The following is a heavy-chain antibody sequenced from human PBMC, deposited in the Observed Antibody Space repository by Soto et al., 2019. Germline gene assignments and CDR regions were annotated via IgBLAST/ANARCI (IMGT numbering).Heavy chain of an antibody. J-gene: IGHJ6*02. CDR3: ARDLGITGTTPYYYGMDV. CDR2: INPNSGGT. Sequence: GASVKVSCKASGYTLTGYYMHWVRQAPGQGLEWMGWINPNSGGTNYAQKFQGWVTMTRDTSISTAYMELSRLRSDDTAVYYCARDLGITGTTPYYYGMDVWGQGTTVTVSS. V-gene: IGHV1-2*04. CDR1: GYTLTGYY. D-gene: IGHD1-20*01.